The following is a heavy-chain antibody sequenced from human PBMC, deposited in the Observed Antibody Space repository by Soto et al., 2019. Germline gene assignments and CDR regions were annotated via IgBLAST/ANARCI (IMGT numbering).Heavy chain of an antibody. CDR3: ARDRYCSSTSCYYYYYYMDV. CDR2: INHSGST. J-gene: IGHJ6*03. D-gene: IGHD2-2*01. Sequence: QVQLQQWGAGLLKPSETLSLTCAVYGGSFSGYYWSWIRQPPGEGLEWIGEINHSGSTNYNPSLKSRVTISVDTSKNQFSLKLSSVTAADTAVYYCARDRYCSSTSCYYYYYYMDVWGKGTTVTVSS. V-gene: IGHV4-34*01. CDR1: GGSFSGYY.